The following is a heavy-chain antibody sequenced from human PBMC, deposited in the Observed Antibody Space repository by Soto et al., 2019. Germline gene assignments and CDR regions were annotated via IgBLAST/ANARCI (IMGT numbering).Heavy chain of an antibody. CDR2: INHSGST. D-gene: IGHD4-17*01. CDR3: ARVSGDYSDAFEI. V-gene: IGHV4-34*01. Sequence: QVQLQQWGAGLLKPSETLSLTCAVYGGSFSGYYWSWIRQPPGKGLEWIGEINHSGSTNYNPSLKRRVTISVDTCKNQCSLRLSSVTAADTAVYYCARVSGDYSDAFEIWGQGTMVNVS. J-gene: IGHJ3*02. CDR1: GGSFSGYY.